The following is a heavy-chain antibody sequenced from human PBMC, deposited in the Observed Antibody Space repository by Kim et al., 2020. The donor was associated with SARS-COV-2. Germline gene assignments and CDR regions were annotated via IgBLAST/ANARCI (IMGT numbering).Heavy chain of an antibody. CDR3: AKGSGMYSSGDV. Sequence: GGSLRLSCAASGLTFSGYWMSWVRQAPGKGLEWVADIHKDGSEKSYVDSVKGRFTISRDNAKNSLYLQMDSLRADDTAVYYCAKGSGMYSSGDVWGQGTTVTVSS. CDR1: GLTFSGYW. J-gene: IGHJ6*02. D-gene: IGHD3-10*01. V-gene: IGHV3-7*03. CDR2: IHKDGSEK.